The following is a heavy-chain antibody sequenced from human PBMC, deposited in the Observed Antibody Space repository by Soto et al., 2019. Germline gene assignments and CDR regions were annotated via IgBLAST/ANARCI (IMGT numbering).Heavy chain of an antibody. J-gene: IGHJ6*02. CDR3: AKENYYYGMDV. CDR2: ISYDGSNK. V-gene: IGHV3-30*18. Sequence: GGSLRLSCAASGFTFSSYGMHWVRQAPGKGLEWVAVISYDGSNKYYADSVKGRFTISRDNSKNTLYLQMNSLRAEDTAVYYCAKENYYYGMDVWGQGTTVTVSS. CDR1: GFTFSSYG.